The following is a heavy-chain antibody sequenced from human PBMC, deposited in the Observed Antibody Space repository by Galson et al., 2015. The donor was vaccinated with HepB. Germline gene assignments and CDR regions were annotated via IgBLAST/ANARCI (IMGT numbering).Heavy chain of an antibody. D-gene: IGHD3-10*01. CDR1: GFTFSSYG. Sequence: SLRLSCAASGFTFSSYGMHWVRQAPGKGLEWVAVIWYDGSNKYYADSVKGRFTISRDNSKNTLYLQMNSLRAEDTAVYYCARGGSGSGSMYYYYYGMDVWGQGTLVTVSS. CDR2: IWYDGSNK. V-gene: IGHV3-33*08. CDR3: ARGGSGSGSMYYYYYGMDV. J-gene: IGHJ6*02.